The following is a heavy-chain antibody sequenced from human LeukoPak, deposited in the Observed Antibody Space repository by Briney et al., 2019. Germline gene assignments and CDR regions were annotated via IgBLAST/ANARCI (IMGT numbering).Heavy chain of an antibody. D-gene: IGHD4/OR15-4a*01. CDR2: INHSGST. CDR1: GGSFSGYY. Sequence: SETLSLTCAVYGGSFSGYYWNWIRQPPGKGLEWIGEINHSGSTNYNPSLKSRVTMSVDTSKNQISLKLNSVTAADTAVYYCARDLYGGLFDYWGQGTLVTVSP. J-gene: IGHJ4*02. V-gene: IGHV4-34*01. CDR3: ARDLYGGLFDY.